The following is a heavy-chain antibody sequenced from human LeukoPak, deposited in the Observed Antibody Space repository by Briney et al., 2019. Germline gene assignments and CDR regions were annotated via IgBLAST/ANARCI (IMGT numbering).Heavy chain of an antibody. Sequence: SQTLSLTCTVSGGSISSGDYYWSWIRQPPGKGLEWIGYIYYSGSTYYNPSLKSRVTISVDTSKNQFSLKLSSVTAADTAVYYWARAPPPWYFDLWGRGTLVTVSS. CDR3: ARAPPPWYFDL. CDR2: IYYSGST. CDR1: GGSISSGDYY. J-gene: IGHJ2*01. V-gene: IGHV4-30-4*08.